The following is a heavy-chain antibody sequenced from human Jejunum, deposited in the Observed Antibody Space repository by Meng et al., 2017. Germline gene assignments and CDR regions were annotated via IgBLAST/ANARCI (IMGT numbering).Heavy chain of an antibody. CDR3: GGRARDTRYYGDFD. V-gene: IGHV5-51*01. Sequence: GESLKISCQGSGYTFTSYWIAWVRQRPGKGLEWMGIIYPRDSDIKYNPTFQGQVTISADKSANTAYLQWSSLKASDTAMYFCGGRARDTRYYGDFDWGQGTRVTVSS. CDR1: GYTFTSYW. D-gene: IGHD2-21*01. CDR2: IYPRDSDI. J-gene: IGHJ4*02.